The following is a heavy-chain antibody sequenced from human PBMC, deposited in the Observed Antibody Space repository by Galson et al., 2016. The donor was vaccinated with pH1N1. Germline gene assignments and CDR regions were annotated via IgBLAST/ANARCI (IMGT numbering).Heavy chain of an antibody. J-gene: IGHJ6*02. CDR3: ERSYSGYDRHYYSGMDV. V-gene: IGHV1-69*13. CDR2: ISPVFGTK. D-gene: IGHD5-12*01. Sequence: SVKVSCKASGGTFSSYTFSWMRQAPGQGLEWMGGISPVFGTKNYAQKFQGRVTVSADESTSTAYMELSSLRSEDTAVYHCERSYSGYDRHYYSGMDVWGQGTTVTVSS. CDR1: GGTFSSYT.